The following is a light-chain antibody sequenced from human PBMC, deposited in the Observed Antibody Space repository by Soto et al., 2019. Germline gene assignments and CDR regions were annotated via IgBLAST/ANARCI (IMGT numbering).Light chain of an antibody. Sequence: QSVLTQPPSASGTPGQRVTISCSGSSSNIGSNTVNWYQHLPGTAPKLLIYSNDQRPSGVPDRFSGSKSGTSASLAISGLQSEDEADSYCAAWDDSLNAVVFGGGTKLTVL. V-gene: IGLV1-44*01. CDR1: SSNIGSNT. CDR3: AAWDDSLNAVV. J-gene: IGLJ2*01. CDR2: SND.